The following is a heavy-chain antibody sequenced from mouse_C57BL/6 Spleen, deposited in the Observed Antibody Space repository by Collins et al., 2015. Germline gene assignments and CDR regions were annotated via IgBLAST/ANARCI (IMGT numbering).Heavy chain of an antibody. Sequence: QVQLQQPGAELVMPGASVKLSCKASGYTFTSYWMHWVKQRPGQGLEWIGEIDPSDSYTNYNQKFKGKSTLTVDKSSSTAYMQLSSLTSEDSAVYYCARGGGNPPVVAYWGQGTLVTVSA. D-gene: IGHD1-1*02. CDR3: ARGGGNPPVVAY. J-gene: IGHJ3*01. CDR2: IDPSDSYT. CDR1: GYTFTSYW. V-gene: IGHV1-69*01.